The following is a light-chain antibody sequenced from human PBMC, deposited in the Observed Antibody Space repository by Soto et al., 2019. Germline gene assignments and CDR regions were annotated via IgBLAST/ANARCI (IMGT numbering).Light chain of an antibody. CDR3: QRYNSYRT. V-gene: IGKV1-5*01. Sequence: DIQMTQSPSTLSASVGDRVTITCLASQSISSWLAWYQQKPGKAPKLLIYDASSLESGVPSRFSGSGSGTEFTLTISSLQPDDFATYDCQRYNSYRTFGQGTNVDIK. CDR1: QSISSW. J-gene: IGKJ1*01. CDR2: DAS.